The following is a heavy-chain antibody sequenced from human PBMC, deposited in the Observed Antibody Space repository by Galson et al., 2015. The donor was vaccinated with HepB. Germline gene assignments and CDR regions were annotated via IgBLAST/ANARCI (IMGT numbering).Heavy chain of an antibody. J-gene: IGHJ4*02. V-gene: IGHV3-23*01. CDR2: ISHSGDNT. Sequence: SLRLSCAASGFTFSRDAMSWVRQAPGKGLEWVSTISHSGDNTFYIDAVKGRFTISRDNSKNTLFLQMDSLRAEDTAVYFCAIEYYQQIFHYWGQGALVTVSS. CDR1: GFTFSRDA. D-gene: IGHD2-2*01. CDR3: AIEYYQQIFHY.